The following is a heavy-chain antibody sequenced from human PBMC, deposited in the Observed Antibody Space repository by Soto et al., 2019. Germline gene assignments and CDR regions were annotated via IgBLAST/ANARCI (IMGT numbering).Heavy chain of an antibody. D-gene: IGHD5-12*01. Sequence: PSETLSLTCTVSGGSISSGDYYWSWIRQPPGKDLEWIGYIYYSGSTYYNPSLKSRVTISVDTSKNQFSLKLSSVTAADTAVYFCSRDRSAADRLGYYYYGMDVWGQGTTVTVSS. J-gene: IGHJ6*02. CDR2: IYYSGST. CDR1: GGSISSGDYY. CDR3: SRDRSAADRLGYYYYGMDV. V-gene: IGHV4-30-4*01.